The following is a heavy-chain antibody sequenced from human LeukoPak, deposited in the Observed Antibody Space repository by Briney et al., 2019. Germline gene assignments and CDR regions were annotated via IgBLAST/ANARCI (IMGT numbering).Heavy chain of an antibody. D-gene: IGHD6-13*01. V-gene: IGHV4-34*01. CDR1: GGSFSGYY. J-gene: IGHJ4*02. CDR2: INHSGST. Sequence: SETLSLTCAVYGGSFSGYYWSWIRQPPGKGLEWIGEINHSGSTNYNPSLKSRVTISVDTSKNQFSLKLSSVTAADTAVYYCARVGLGSWYFFDYWGQGTLVTVSS. CDR3: ARVGLGSWYFFDY.